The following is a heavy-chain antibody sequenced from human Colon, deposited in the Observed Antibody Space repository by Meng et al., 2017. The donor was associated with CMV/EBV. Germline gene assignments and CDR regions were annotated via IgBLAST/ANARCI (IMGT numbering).Heavy chain of an antibody. Sequence: GGSLRLSCEASGFTFADYTMHWVRQAPGKGLEWVSLINWDGRLTYYADSVKGRFTISRDNSKCSLYLQMNDRRTEDSAASYCAKDRVCDTTRCYTWWFPPWGQGTLVTVSS. J-gene: IGHJ5*02. CDR2: INWDGRLT. CDR3: AKDRVCDTTRCYTWWFPP. V-gene: IGHV3-43*01. D-gene: IGHD2-2*01. CDR1: GFTFADYT.